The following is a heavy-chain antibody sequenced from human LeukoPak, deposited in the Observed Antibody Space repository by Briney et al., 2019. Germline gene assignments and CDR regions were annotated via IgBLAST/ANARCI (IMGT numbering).Heavy chain of an antibody. Sequence: GRYLRLSCAASGFTFSSYAMHWVRQAPGKGLEWVAVISYDGSNKYYADSVKGRFTISRDNSKNTLYLQMNSLRAEDTAVYYCARVGDYDFWSGYSDYWGQGTLVTVSS. CDR1: GFTFSSYA. CDR2: ISYDGSNK. J-gene: IGHJ4*02. CDR3: ARVGDYDFWSGYSDY. D-gene: IGHD3-3*01. V-gene: IGHV3-30*04.